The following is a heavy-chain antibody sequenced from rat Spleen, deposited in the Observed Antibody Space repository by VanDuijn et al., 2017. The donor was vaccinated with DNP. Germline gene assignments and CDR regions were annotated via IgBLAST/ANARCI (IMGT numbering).Heavy chain of an antibody. V-gene: IGHV5S13*01. CDR2: ISSRGGAA. CDR3: AYYHDGYH. Sequence: EVQLVESGGGLVQPGRSLKLSCAASGFTFSNYGMAWVRQAPKKGLEWVAAISSRGGAAYYRDSVKGRFTVSRDNAKNTLYLQMDSLRSEDTATYYCAYYHDGYHWGQGVMVTVSS. D-gene: IGHD1-12*03. CDR1: GFTFSNYG. J-gene: IGHJ2*01.